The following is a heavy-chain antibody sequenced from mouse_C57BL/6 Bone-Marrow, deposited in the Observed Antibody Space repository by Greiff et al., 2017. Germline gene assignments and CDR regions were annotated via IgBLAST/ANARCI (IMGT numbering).Heavy chain of an antibody. V-gene: IGHV1-81*01. J-gene: IGHJ1*03. CDR2: IYPRSGNT. CDR1: GYTFTSYG. D-gene: IGHD1-1*01. CDR3: ARSVFITTVVAHWYCDV. Sequence: QVQLQQSGAELARPGASVQLSCTASGYTFTSYGISWVKQRTGQGLEWIGEIYPRSGNTYYNEKFKGKATLTADKSSSTAYMELRSLTSEDSAVYFCARSVFITTVVAHWYCDVWGTGTTVTVSS.